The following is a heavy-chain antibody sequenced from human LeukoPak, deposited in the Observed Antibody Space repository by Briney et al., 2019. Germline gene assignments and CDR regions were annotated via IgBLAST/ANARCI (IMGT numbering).Heavy chain of an antibody. CDR3: ARGGRRVVAATPHVDTAMVTGNYYYYGMDV. CDR1: GGSISSSSYY. CDR2: IYYSGST. J-gene: IGHJ6*02. V-gene: IGHV4-39*07. D-gene: IGHD5-18*01. Sequence: SETLSLTCTVSGGSISSSSYYWGWIRQPPGRGLEWIGSIYYSGSTYYNPSLKSRVTISVDTSKNQFSLKLSSVTAADTAVYYCARGGRRVVAATPHVDTAMVTGNYYYYGMDVWGQGTTVTVSS.